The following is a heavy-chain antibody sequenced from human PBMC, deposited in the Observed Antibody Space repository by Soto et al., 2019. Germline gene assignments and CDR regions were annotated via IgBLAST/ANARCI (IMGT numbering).Heavy chain of an antibody. V-gene: IGHV3-21*06. Sequence: GGSLRLSCAASGFTLTGYSMNWVRQAPGKGPEWVSSISSTTNYIYYGDSMKGRFTISRDNAKNSLYLEMNSLRAEDTAVYYCARESEDLTSNFDYWGQGTLVTVSS. CDR1: GFTLTGYS. CDR3: ARESEDLTSNFDY. CDR2: ISSTTNYI. J-gene: IGHJ4*02.